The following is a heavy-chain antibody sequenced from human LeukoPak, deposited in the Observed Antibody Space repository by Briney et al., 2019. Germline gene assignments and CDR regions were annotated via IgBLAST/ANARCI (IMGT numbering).Heavy chain of an antibody. D-gene: IGHD3-3*01. CDR3: ARGRRYYDFWSPPGYNWFDP. CDR2: IIPIFGTA. Sequence: SVKVSCKASGGTFSSYAISWVRQAPGQGLEWMGGIIPIFGTANYAQKFQGRVTITADESTGTAYMERSSLRSEDTAVYYCARGRRYYDFWSPPGYNWFDPWGQGTLVTVSS. V-gene: IGHV1-69*13. CDR1: GGTFSSYA. J-gene: IGHJ5*02.